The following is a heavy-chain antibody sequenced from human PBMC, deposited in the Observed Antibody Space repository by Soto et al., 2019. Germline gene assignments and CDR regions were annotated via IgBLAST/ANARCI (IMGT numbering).Heavy chain of an antibody. J-gene: IGHJ5*02. CDR1: GGSISSSIYY. D-gene: IGHD3-3*01. CDR2: IYYSGST. Sequence: SETLSLTCTVSGGSISSSIYYWGWIRQPPGKGLEWIGGIYYSGSTYYNPSLKSRVTISVDRSKNQFSLKLSSVTAADTAVYYCARRGLERQRGNWFDPWGQGTLVTVSS. V-gene: IGHV4-39*01. CDR3: ARRGLERQRGNWFDP.